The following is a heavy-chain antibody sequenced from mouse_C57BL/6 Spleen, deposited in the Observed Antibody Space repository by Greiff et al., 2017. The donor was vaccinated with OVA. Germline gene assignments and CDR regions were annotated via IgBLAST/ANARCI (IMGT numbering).Heavy chain of an antibody. CDR3: AIWWDGAY. CDR1: GYTFTSYW. D-gene: IGHD1-1*02. Sequence: QVQLQQSGAELVKPGASLKVSCKASGYTFTSYWMHWVMQRPGQGLEWIGRIHPSGSDTNSNQKFKGKSTLTVDKSSSTAYMQLSSLTSEDSAVYYWAIWWDGAYWGQGTLVTVSA. V-gene: IGHV1-74*01. J-gene: IGHJ3*01. CDR2: IHPSGSDT.